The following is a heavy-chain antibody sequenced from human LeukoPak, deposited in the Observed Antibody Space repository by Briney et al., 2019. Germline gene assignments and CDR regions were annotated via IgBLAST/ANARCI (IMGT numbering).Heavy chain of an antibody. Sequence: GGSLMLLCTAAGCSVSHNYMNWGRRVPGTGLEWVALIYSGGNTHYADSMKGRFTISRDNSQNTLYLQMSSLRVEDTAVYYCTRDTPGIAAPVSGGWRQETLVSVSS. CDR2: IYSGGNT. D-gene: IGHD6-13*01. J-gene: IGHJ4*02. CDR1: GCSVSHNY. CDR3: TRDTPGIAAPVSGG. V-gene: IGHV3-53*01.